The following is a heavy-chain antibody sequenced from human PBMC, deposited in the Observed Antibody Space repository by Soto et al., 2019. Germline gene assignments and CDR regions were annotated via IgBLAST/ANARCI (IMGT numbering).Heavy chain of an antibody. J-gene: IGHJ5*02. CDR3: AKVIAAGGTGYWFDP. V-gene: IGHV3-23*01. CDR1: GFTFSSYA. CDR2: ISGSGGST. D-gene: IGHD6-13*01. Sequence: EVQLLESGGGLVQPGGSLRLSCAASGFTFSSYAMSWVRQAPGKGLEWVSAISGSGGSTYYADSVKGRFTISRDNSKSTLYLQMNSLRAEDTAGYYCAKVIAAGGTGYWFDPWGQGTLVTVSS.